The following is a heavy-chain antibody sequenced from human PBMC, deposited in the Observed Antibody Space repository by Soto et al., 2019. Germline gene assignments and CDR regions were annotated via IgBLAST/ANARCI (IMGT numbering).Heavy chain of an antibody. CDR2: IYHSGST. V-gene: IGHV4-30-2*01. Sequence: PSETRSLTCAVSRWSISSGGYSWSWIRQPPGKGLERIGYIYHSGSTYYNPSLKNRVTISVDRSKNQFSLKLSSVTAADTAVYYCARVPDRWGQGTLVTVSS. D-gene: IGHD2-2*01. CDR1: RWSISSGGYS. J-gene: IGHJ5*02. CDR3: ARVPDR.